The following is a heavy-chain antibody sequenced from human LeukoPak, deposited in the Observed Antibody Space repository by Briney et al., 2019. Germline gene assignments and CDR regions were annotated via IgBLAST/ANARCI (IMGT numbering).Heavy chain of an antibody. Sequence: PLASVKVSCKASGYTFTGYYMHWVRQAPGQGLEWMGWINPNSGGTNYAQKFQGRVTMTRDTSISTAYMELSRLRSDDTAVYYCAREKWELPYLEAFDIWGQGTMVTVSS. CDR3: AREKWELPYLEAFDI. J-gene: IGHJ3*02. D-gene: IGHD1-26*01. CDR2: INPNSGGT. CDR1: GYTFTGYY. V-gene: IGHV1-2*02.